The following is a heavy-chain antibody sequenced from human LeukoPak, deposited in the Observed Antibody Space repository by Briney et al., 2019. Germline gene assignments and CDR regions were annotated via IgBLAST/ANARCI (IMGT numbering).Heavy chain of an antibody. CDR3: TSSFYDSSGYRY. CDR1: GFIFSNAW. J-gene: IGHJ4*02. Sequence: GGSLTLSCAASGFIFSNAWMNWVRQAPGKGLEWVGRIKSKTDGGTIDYAAPVKDRFTISRGDSKDTLYLQMNSLKTEDTAVYYCTSSFYDSSGYRYWGQGTLVTVSS. CDR2: IKSKTDGGTI. V-gene: IGHV3-15*01. D-gene: IGHD3-22*01.